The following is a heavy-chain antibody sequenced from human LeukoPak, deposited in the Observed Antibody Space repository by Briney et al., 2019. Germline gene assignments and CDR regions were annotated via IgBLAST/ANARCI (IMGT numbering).Heavy chain of an antibody. CDR3: AKDRMKWQLGGEFDY. CDR1: GFTFSSYG. J-gene: IGHJ4*02. Sequence: PGGSLRLSCAASGFTFSSYGMHWVRQAPGKGLEWVAVIWYDGSNKYYADSVKGRFTISRDNSKNTLYLQMNSLRPEDTAVYYCAKDRMKWQLGGEFDYWGQGTLVTVSS. CDR2: IWYDGSNK. V-gene: IGHV3-30*02. D-gene: IGHD6-6*01.